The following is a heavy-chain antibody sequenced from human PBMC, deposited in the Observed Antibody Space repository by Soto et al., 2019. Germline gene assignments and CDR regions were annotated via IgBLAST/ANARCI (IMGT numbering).Heavy chain of an antibody. J-gene: IGHJ4*02. V-gene: IGHV1-3*01. D-gene: IGHD3-10*01. CDR1: GYTFTAYP. CDR2: INAANGDT. Sequence: QVHLVQSGAEVKKPGASVKVSCKASGYTFTAYPMHWVRQAPGQRLEWMGWINAANGDTGYSQKFHDRVTFTRDTSATTVYMELSSLTSEATAVYYCARKDYYGAGVYYVDHWGQGTLVTGSS. CDR3: ARKDYYGAGVYYVDH.